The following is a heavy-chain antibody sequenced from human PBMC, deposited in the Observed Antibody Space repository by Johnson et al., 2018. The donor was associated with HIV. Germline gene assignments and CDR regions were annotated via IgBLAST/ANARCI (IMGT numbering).Heavy chain of an antibody. V-gene: IGHV3-30*18. Sequence: QVQLVESGGGVVQPGRSLRLSCAASAFTFSRYGMHWVSQAPGTGLEWVALISSDGRNKYYGDSVKGRFTISRDNSKNTLYLQMNSLRAEDTAVYYCAKLVGDYVSNAFDIWGQGTMVTVSS. CDR1: AFTFSRYG. J-gene: IGHJ3*02. D-gene: IGHD4-17*01. CDR3: AKLVGDYVSNAFDI. CDR2: ISSDGRNK.